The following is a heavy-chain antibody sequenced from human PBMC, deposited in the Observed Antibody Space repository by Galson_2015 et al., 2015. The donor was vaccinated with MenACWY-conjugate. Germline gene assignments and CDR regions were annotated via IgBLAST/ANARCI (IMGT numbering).Heavy chain of an antibody. CDR2: TSSGGSQT. CDR3: ARHSTDLSLDS. Sequence: RLSCADSRLTFGHYYMSWIRQAPGKGLEWISFTSSGGSQTNYADSVKGRFTISRDNVKNSLYLQMNSLKIDDTAIYYCARHSTDLSLDSWGQGTLVTVAS. V-gene: IGHV3-11*06. CDR1: RLTFGHYY. J-gene: IGHJ4*02. D-gene: IGHD1-26*01.